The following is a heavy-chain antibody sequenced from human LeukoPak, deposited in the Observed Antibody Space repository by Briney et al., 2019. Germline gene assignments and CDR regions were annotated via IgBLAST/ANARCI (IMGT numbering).Heavy chain of an antibody. J-gene: IGHJ5*02. CDR3: ARGRKIFGVVINSHSFDP. D-gene: IGHD3-3*01. Sequence: SETLSLTCTVSGGSISSYYWSWIRQPPGKGLEWIGYIYYSGSTNYNPSLKSRVTISVDTSKNQFSLKLSSVTAADTAVYYCARGRKIFGVVINSHSFDPWGQGTLVTVSS. CDR2: IYYSGST. CDR1: GGSISSYY. V-gene: IGHV4-59*01.